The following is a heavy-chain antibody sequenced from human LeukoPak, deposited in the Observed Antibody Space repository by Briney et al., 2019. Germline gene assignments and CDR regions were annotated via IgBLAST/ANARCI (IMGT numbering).Heavy chain of an antibody. CDR3: AKGTRGSGTSYNDDY. CDR1: GFTFSSYA. CDR2: ISGSGAGT. V-gene: IGHV3-23*01. D-gene: IGHD3-10*01. Sequence: GGALRLSCAASGFTFSSYAMSWVRQAPGKGLEWVSTISGSGAGTYYADSVKGRFTISRDNPKNTLYLQMNSLRAEDTAIYYCAKGTRGSGTSYNDDYWGQGTLVTVSS. J-gene: IGHJ4*02.